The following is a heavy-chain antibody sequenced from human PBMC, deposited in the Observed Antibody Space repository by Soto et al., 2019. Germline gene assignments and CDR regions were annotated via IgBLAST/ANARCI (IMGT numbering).Heavy chain of an antibody. V-gene: IGHV3-30*03. CDR2: ISYDGSNK. D-gene: IGHD3-22*01. CDR1: GFTFSTYG. J-gene: IGHJ3*02. CDR3: ARDGGGRVTMIVVSPTFRI. Sequence: QVQLVESGGGVVQPGRSLRLSCAASGFTFSTYGMHWVRQAPGKGLEWVAVISYDGSNKYYADSVKGRFTISRDNSKNTLYLQMNSLRPEDTAVYYCARDGGGRVTMIVVSPTFRIWGQGTMVTVSS.